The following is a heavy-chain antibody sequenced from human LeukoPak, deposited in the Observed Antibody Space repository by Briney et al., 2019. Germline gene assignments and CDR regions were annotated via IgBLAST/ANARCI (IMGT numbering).Heavy chain of an antibody. D-gene: IGHD6-13*01. CDR2: MSPNSGNT. J-gene: IGHJ4*02. CDR3: ASSSRVGRSSWSRPFDY. V-gene: IGHV1-8*01. CDR1: GYTFTSYD. Sequence: ASVKVSCKASGYTFTSYDINWMRQATGQGLEWMGWMSPNSGNTGYAQKFQGRVTMTRDTSISTAYMELSSLRSEDTAVYYCASSSRVGRSSWSRPFDYWGQGTLVTVSS.